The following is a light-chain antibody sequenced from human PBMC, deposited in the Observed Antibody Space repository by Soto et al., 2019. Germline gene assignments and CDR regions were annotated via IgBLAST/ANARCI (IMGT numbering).Light chain of an antibody. CDR1: SSDIGGSNY. J-gene: IGLJ1*01. CDR3: CSYAGRYTYV. V-gene: IGLV2-11*01. Sequence: QSVLTQPASVSGSPGQSITISCTGASSDIGGSNYVSWYQQHPGKAHKLLLYDVSKRPSGVSDHFSGSKSGNTACLTISGRQTEDEAYYYCCSYAGRYTYVFGTGTKVTVL. CDR2: DVS.